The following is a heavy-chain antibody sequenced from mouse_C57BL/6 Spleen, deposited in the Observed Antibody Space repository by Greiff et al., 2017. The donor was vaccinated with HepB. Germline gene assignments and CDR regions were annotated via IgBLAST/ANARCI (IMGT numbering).Heavy chain of an antibody. V-gene: IGHV3-6*01. J-gene: IGHJ4*01. Sequence: VQLKQSGPGLVKPSQSLSLTCSVTGYSITSGYYWNWIRQFPGNKLEWMGYISYDGSNNYNPSLKNRISITRDTSKNQFFLKLNSVTTEDTATYYCARDEEDYAMDYWGQGTSVTVSS. CDR1: GYSITSGYY. CDR3: ARDEEDYAMDY. CDR2: ISYDGSN.